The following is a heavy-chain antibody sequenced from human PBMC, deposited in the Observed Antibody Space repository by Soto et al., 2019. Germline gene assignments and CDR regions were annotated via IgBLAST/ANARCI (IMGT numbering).Heavy chain of an antibody. Sequence: GASVKVSCKASGYTFTSYGISWVRQAPGQGLEWMGWISAYNGNTNYAQKLQGRVTMTTDTSTSTAYMELRSLRSDDTAVYYCARDPSGSLFYSYYGMDVWGQGTTVTVSS. V-gene: IGHV1-18*01. J-gene: IGHJ6*02. CDR3: ARDPSGSLFYSYYGMDV. D-gene: IGHD1-26*01. CDR1: GYTFTSYG. CDR2: ISAYNGNT.